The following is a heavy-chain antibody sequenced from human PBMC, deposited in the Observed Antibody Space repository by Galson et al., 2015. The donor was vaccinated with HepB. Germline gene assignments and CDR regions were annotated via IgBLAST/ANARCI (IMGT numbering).Heavy chain of an antibody. J-gene: IGHJ6*03. CDR1: GGSISNSNYY. D-gene: IGHD2-15*01. CDR2: IYYSGST. CDR3: ARVLRYSFYVDV. V-gene: IGHV4-39*01. Sequence: ETLSLTCTVSGGSISNSNYYWGWIRQPPGKGLEWLGNIYYSGSTSYNPSLKSRVTMSVDTSKNQFSLKLSSATAADTTVYYCARVLRYSFYVDVWGKGTTVTVSS.